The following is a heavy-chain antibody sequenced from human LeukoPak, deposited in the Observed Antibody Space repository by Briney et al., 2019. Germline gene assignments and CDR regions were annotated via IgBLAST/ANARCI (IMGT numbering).Heavy chain of an antibody. CDR3: ARGPAGRGYLYYYYYYMDV. V-gene: IGHV4-39*07. D-gene: IGHD3-3*01. CDR1: GGSISTSNYY. J-gene: IGHJ6*03. Sequence: PSETLSLTCSVSGGSISTSNYYWVWIRQSPEKGLEWIGSIFHNGNAFYSPSLQSRVTMSLDTSKSQFSLKLSSVTAADTAVYYCARGPAGRGYLYYYYYYMDVWGKGTTVTVSS. CDR2: IFHNGNA.